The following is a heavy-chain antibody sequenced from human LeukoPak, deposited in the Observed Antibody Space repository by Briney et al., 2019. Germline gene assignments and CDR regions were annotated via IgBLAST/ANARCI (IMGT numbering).Heavy chain of an antibody. CDR2: ISGSGGST. CDR3: AKEGYCSSTSCYYMDV. J-gene: IGHJ6*03. V-gene: IGHV3-23*01. CDR1: GFTFSSYA. D-gene: IGHD2-2*01. Sequence: GGSLRLSCVASGFTFSSYAMSWVRQAPGKGLEWVSAISGSGGSTYYADSVKGRFTISRDNSKNTLYLQMNSLRAEDTAVYYCAKEGYCSSTSCYYMDVWGKGTTVTVSS.